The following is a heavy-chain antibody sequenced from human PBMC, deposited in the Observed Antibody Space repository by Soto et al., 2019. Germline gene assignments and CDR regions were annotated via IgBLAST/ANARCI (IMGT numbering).Heavy chain of an antibody. CDR3: ARDQGGYSYGYYYYYYGMDV. CDR2: ISAYNGNT. CDR1: GYTFTSYG. Sequence: ASVKVSCKASGYTFTSYGISWVRQAPGQGLEWMGWISAYNGNTNYAQKLQGRVTMTTDTSTSTAYMELRSLRSDDTAVYYCARDQGGYSYGYYYYYYGMDVWGQGTTVTVSS. D-gene: IGHD5-18*01. V-gene: IGHV1-18*01. J-gene: IGHJ6*02.